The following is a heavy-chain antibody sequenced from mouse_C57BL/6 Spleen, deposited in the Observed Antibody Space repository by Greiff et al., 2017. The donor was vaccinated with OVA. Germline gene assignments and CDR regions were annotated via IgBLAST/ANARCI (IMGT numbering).Heavy chain of an antibody. Sequence: QVQLQQSGAELVRPGASVKMSCKASGYTFTSYHMHWVKQTPRQGLEWIGAIYPGNGDTSYNQKFKGKATLTVDKSSSTAYMQLSILTSEDSAVYFCARSDDGVGNFDYWGQGTTLTVSS. CDR3: ARSDDGVGNFDY. CDR2: IYPGNGDT. V-gene: IGHV1-12*01. D-gene: IGHD2-3*01. CDR1: GYTFTSYH. J-gene: IGHJ2*01.